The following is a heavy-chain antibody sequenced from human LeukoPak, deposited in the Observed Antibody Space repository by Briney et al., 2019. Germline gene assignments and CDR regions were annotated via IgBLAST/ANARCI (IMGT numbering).Heavy chain of an antibody. CDR2: IYPDDSDT. D-gene: IGHD2-15*01. CDR3: ARHRKDIGFDS. V-gene: IGHV5-51*01. J-gene: IGHJ4*02. CDR1: GYSFTSYW. Sequence: GESLKISCKGSGYSFTSYWIGWVRQMPGKGLEWMGIIYPDDSDTRYSPSFQGQVTISADRSISTAYLQWSSLKASDTAMYYCARHRKDIGFDSWGQGTLVTVSS.